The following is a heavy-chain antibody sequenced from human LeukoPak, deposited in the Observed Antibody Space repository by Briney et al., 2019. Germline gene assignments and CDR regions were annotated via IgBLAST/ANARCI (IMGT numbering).Heavy chain of an antibody. J-gene: IGHJ4*02. V-gene: IGHV4-4*07. CDR3: ARTAAAGIFDY. CDR1: GGSISSYY. D-gene: IGHD6-13*01. CDR2: IYTSGST. Sequence: SETLSLTCTVSGGSISSYYWSWIRQPAGKGLEWIGRIYTSGSTNYNPSLMSRVTMSVDTSKNQFSLKLTSVTAADTAVYYCARTAAAGIFDYWGQGTLVTVSS.